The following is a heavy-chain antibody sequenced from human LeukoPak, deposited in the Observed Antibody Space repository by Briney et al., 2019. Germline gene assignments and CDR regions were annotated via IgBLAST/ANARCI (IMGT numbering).Heavy chain of an antibody. V-gene: IGHV3-48*02. CDR1: GFTFSSYS. J-gene: IGHJ4*02. CDR3: ARSVKLDY. Sequence: GGSLRLSCAASGFTFSSYSMNWVRQAPGKGLEWVSYISSSSSTIYYADSVKGRFTISRDNAKNSLYLQMNSLGDEDTAVYYCARSVKLDYWGQGTLVTVSS. CDR2: ISSSSSTI.